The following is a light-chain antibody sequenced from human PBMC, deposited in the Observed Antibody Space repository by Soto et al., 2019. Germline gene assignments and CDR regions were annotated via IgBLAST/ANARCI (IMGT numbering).Light chain of an antibody. CDR1: QSISNY. CDR2: AAY. Sequence: DLQMTQSPSSLSASVGDRVTITCRASQSISNYLYWYQQKPGKAPKLLMYAAYSLQSGVPSRFGGSGSGTAFSLTISSLQPEDCATYYFQQSYSTPRTFGQGTKLEIK. V-gene: IGKV1-39*01. J-gene: IGKJ1*01. CDR3: QQSYSTPRT.